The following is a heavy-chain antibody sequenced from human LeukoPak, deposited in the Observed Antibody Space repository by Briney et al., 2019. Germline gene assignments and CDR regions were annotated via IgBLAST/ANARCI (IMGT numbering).Heavy chain of an antibody. D-gene: IGHD3-16*01. CDR2: IYHSGST. V-gene: IGHV4-30-2*01. J-gene: IGHJ4*02. Sequence: TLSLTCAVSGGSIGSGGYSWSWIRQPPGKDLEWIGYIYHSGSTYYKPSHKSRVTISVDRSKNQFSLNVSSVTAADTDVYYCVREPKAQNWASPTFDFGGQGTLVTVSS. CDR1: GGSIGSGGYS. CDR3: VREPKAQNWASPTFDF.